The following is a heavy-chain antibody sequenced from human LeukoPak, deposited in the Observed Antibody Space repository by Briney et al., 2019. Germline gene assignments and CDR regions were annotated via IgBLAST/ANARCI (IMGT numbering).Heavy chain of an antibody. Sequence: GGSLRLSCVVSGFSLNIFWIDWVRQVPGKGLVWVSGISNDGSWTGYADSVQGRFIISRDTAQNTVYLQTNSLRVDDTAVYFCARGNWGPDYWGQGTLVTVSS. CDR1: GFSLNIFW. D-gene: IGHD7-27*01. CDR3: ARGNWGPDY. J-gene: IGHJ4*02. CDR2: ISNDGSWT. V-gene: IGHV3-74*01.